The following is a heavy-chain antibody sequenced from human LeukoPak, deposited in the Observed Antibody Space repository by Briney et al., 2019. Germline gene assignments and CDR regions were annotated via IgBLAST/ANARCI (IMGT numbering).Heavy chain of an antibody. CDR3: ARDLRSTDFNY. D-gene: IGHD2-2*01. V-gene: IGHV3-48*01. Sequence: PGGSLRLSCAASGFTFSSYSMNWVRQAPGKGLEWVSYISSSSSTIYYADSVKGRFTISRDNAKNSLYLQMNSLRAEDTAVYYCARDLRSTDFNYWGQGTLVTVSS. J-gene: IGHJ4*02. CDR2: ISSSSSTI. CDR1: GFTFSSYS.